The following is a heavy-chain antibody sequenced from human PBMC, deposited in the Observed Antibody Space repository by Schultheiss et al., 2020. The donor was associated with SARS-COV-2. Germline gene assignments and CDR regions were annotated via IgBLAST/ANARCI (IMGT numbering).Heavy chain of an antibody. V-gene: IGHV4-34*01. CDR2: INHSGST. Sequence: SETLSLTCAVYGGSFSGYYWSWIRQPPGKGLEWIGEINHSGSTYYNPSLKSRVTMSGDTSKNQLSLRLSSVTAADTAVYYCARGRQWLATLDYWGQGTLVTVSS. J-gene: IGHJ4*02. CDR1: GGSFSGYY. CDR3: ARGRQWLATLDY. D-gene: IGHD6-19*01.